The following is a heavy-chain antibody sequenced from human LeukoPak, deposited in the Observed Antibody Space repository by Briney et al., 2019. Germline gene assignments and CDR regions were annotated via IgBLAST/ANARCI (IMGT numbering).Heavy chain of an antibody. CDR2: ISYDGSNK. J-gene: IGHJ4*02. CDR3: AKGPAQVATQVVYFDY. D-gene: IGHD5-12*01. V-gene: IGHV3-30*04. Sequence: QPGGSLRLSCAASGFTFSSYAMHWVRQAPGKGLEWVAVISYDGSNKYYADSVKGRFTISRDNSKNTLYLQMNSLRAEDTAVYYCAKGPAQVATQVVYFDYWGQGTLVTVSS. CDR1: GFTFSSYA.